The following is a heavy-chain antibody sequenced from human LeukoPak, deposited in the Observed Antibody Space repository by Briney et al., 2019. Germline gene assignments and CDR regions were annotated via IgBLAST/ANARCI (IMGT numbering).Heavy chain of an antibody. D-gene: IGHD5-12*01. CDR2: IHYSGTT. Sequence: SETLSLTCTVSGGSMSGYYWSWIRQPPGKGLEWTGYIHYSGTTNYNPSLKSRVTISLDTSRNQFSLKLRSVTTADTAVYYCARRRVYSGSGEFDFWGQGTLVTVS. CDR3: ARRRVYSGSGEFDF. CDR1: GGSMSGYY. V-gene: IGHV4-59*01. J-gene: IGHJ4*02.